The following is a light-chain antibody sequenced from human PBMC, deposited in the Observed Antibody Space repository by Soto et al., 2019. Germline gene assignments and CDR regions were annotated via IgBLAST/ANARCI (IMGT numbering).Light chain of an antibody. CDR1: SSDVGSYNL. CDR3: CSYAGSLWV. J-gene: IGLJ3*02. CDR2: EGS. Sequence: QSALTQPASVSGSPGQSITISCTGTSSDVGSYNLVSWYQQHPGKAPKLMIYEGSKRPSGVSNRFSGSKSGNTASLTISGLQAEDEADYYCCSYAGSLWVFGGRTKLTVL. V-gene: IGLV2-23*01.